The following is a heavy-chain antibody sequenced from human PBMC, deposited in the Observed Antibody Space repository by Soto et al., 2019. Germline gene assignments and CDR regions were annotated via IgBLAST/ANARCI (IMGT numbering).Heavy chain of an antibody. Sequence: EVQLVESGGGLVQPGGSLRLSCAASGFTFSSYSMNWVRQAPGKGLEWVSYISSSSSTIYYADSVKGRFTISRDNAKNSLYLQMNSLRDEDTAVYYFARESTSCYPFCSGGSGYRKGYFDLWGRGTLVTVSS. D-gene: IGHD2-15*01. J-gene: IGHJ2*01. V-gene: IGHV3-48*02. CDR1: GFTFSSYS. CDR3: ARESTSCYPFCSGGSGYRKGYFDL. CDR2: ISSSSSTI.